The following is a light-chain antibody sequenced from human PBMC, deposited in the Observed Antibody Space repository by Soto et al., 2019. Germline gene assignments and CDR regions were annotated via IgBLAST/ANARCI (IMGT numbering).Light chain of an antibody. V-gene: IGKV3-15*01. CDR1: QDVTTH. CDR2: DIS. J-gene: IGKJ5*01. CDR3: QQYINGPFS. Sequence: KATLSCMAAQDVTTHFAWYQLRRGQPPRLLIYDISTRATGVPARFSGSGSGTEFTLTIYDLDPEDLDLCCCQQYINGPFSFGAGTRLEI.